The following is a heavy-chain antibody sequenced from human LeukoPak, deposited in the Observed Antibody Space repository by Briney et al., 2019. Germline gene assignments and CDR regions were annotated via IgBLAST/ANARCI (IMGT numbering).Heavy chain of an antibody. V-gene: IGHV3-30*03. CDR2: ISYDGSNK. J-gene: IGHJ4*02. CDR1: GFTFSSYG. Sequence: PGGSLRLSCAASGFTFSSYGMHWVRQAPGKGLEWVAVISYDGSNKYYADSVKGRFTISRDNSKNTLCLQMNSLRAEDTAVYYCAWGPKYYDFWSGYSPLSYWGQGTLVTVSS. CDR3: AWGPKYYDFWSGYSPLSY. D-gene: IGHD3-3*01.